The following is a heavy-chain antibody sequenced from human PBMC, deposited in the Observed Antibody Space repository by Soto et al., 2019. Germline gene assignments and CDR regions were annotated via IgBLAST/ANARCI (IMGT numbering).Heavy chain of an antibody. CDR2: INASGGST. D-gene: IGHD5-18*01. V-gene: IGHV1-46*01. CDR1: GYTFTSYF. Sequence: ASVKVSCKASGYTFTSYFMHWVRQAPGQGLEWMGRINASGGSTRYAQKFQGRVTMTRDTSTSTVYMELSSLRSEDTAVYYCAIPIRGYSYGYGYWGQGTLVIVSA. CDR3: AIPIRGYSYGYGY. J-gene: IGHJ4*02.